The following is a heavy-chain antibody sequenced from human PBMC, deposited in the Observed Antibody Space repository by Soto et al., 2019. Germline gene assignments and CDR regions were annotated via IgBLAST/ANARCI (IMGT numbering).Heavy chain of an antibody. CDR1: GYTFTGYY. J-gene: IGHJ5*02. CDR2: INPNSGGT. CDR3: AKASIAVAGVIVSWFDP. Sequence: ASVKVSCKASGYTFTGYYMHWVRQAPGQGLEWMGWINPNSGGTNYAQKFQGRVTMTRDTSISTAYMELSRLRSDDTAVYYCAKASIAVAGVIVSWFDPWGQGTLVTSPQ. V-gene: IGHV1-2*02. D-gene: IGHD6-19*01.